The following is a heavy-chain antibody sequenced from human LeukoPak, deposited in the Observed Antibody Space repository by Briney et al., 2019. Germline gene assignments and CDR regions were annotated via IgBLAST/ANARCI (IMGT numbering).Heavy chain of an antibody. CDR1: GFTFSSYG. J-gene: IGHJ4*02. V-gene: IGHV3-30*18. CDR2: ISYDGSNK. CDR3: AKALSSGFDY. Sequence: PGRSLRLSCAASGFTFSSYGMHWVRQAPGKGLEWVAVISYDGSNKYYADSVKGRFTISRDNSKNTLYLQMNSLRAEDTAVYYCAKALSSGFDYSGQGTLVTVSS. D-gene: IGHD6-19*01.